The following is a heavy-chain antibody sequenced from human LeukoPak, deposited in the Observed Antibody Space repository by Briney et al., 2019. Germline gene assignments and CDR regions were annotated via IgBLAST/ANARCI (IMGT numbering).Heavy chain of an antibody. CDR2: IRYDGSNK. CDR3: ARDGAYYYGSGSMGYFDY. V-gene: IGHV3-30*02. D-gene: IGHD3-10*01. CDR1: GFTFSSFG. J-gene: IGHJ4*02. Sequence: GGSLRLSCAASGFTFSSFGMHWVRQAPGKGLEWVTFIRYDGSNKYYADSVKGRFTISRDNSKNTLYLQMNSLRAKDTAVYYCARDGAYYYGSGSMGYFDYWGQGTLVTVSS.